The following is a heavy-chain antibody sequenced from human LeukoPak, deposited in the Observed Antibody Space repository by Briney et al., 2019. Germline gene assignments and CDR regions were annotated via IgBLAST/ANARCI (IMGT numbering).Heavy chain of an antibody. CDR1: GGSISSGGYY. CDR3: ARVPAEDAFDI. J-gene: IGHJ3*02. CDR2: IYYSGST. V-gene: IGHV4-31*03. D-gene: IGHD2-2*01. Sequence: SETLSLTCTVSGGSISSGGYYWSWIRQHPGKGLEWVGYIYYSGSTYYNPSLKSRVTISVDTSKNQFSLKLSSVTAADTAVYYCARVPAEDAFDIWGQGTMVTVSS.